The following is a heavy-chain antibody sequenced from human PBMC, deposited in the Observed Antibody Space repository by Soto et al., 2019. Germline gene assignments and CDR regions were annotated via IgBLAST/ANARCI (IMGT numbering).Heavy chain of an antibody. CDR2: ISSSSSYI. D-gene: IGHD3-3*01. V-gene: IGHV3-21*01. Sequence: PGGSLRLSCAASGFTFSSYSMNWVRQAPGKGLEWVSSISSSSSYIYYADSVKGRFTISRDNAKNSLYLQMNSLRAEDTAVYYCARDRRSWDFWSGAETGGMDVWGQGTTVTVSS. CDR3: ARDRRSWDFWSGAETGGMDV. CDR1: GFTFSSYS. J-gene: IGHJ6*02.